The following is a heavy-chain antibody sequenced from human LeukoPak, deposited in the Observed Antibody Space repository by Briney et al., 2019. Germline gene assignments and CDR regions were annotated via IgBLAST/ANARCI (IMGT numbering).Heavy chain of an antibody. CDR2: IYYSGST. J-gene: IGHJ4*02. V-gene: IGHV4-59*08. D-gene: IGHD1-7*01. CDR1: GGSISGNY. Sequence: PSETLSLTCTVSGGSISGNYWSWIRQPPGKGLEWIGYIYYSGSTNYNPSLKSRVTISVDTSKDQFSLKLSSVTAADTAVYYCARTRLRNYYFDCWGQGALVTVSS. CDR3: ARTRLRNYYFDC.